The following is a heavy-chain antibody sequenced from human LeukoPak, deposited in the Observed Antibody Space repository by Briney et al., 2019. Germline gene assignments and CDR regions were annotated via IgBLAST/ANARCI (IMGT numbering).Heavy chain of an antibody. J-gene: IGHJ3*02. CDR2: IYPGDSDT. CDR3: ARPAPPKRNVFDI. V-gene: IGHV5-51*01. CDR1: GYTFTNDW. Sequence: GESLKISCQASGYTFTNDWIGWVRQMPGKGLEWMGVIYPGDSDTRYSPSFQGQVTISTDNSISTAYLQWSSLKASDTAIYYCARPAPPKRNVFDIWGQGTMVTVSS. D-gene: IGHD1-1*01.